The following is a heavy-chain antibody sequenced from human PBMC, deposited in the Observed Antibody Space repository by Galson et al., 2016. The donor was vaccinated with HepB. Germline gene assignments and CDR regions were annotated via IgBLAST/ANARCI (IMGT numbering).Heavy chain of an antibody. Sequence: SLRLSCAASGFPFSDYYMTWIRQAPGKGLEWVSHISSSSIYTKYSDSLKGRFTISRDYAKGLVYLQMNSLRAEDTAVYYCARAPIEVDGMRHYYYGMDVWGQGTTVTVSS. J-gene: IGHJ6*02. CDR1: GFPFSDYY. V-gene: IGHV3-11*06. CDR2: ISSSSIYT. D-gene: IGHD6-13*01. CDR3: ARAPIEVDGMRHYYYGMDV.